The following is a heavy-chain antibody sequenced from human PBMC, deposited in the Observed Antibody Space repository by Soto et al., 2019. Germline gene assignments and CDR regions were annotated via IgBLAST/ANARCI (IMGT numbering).Heavy chain of an antibody. CDR3: VNTPGSSGYYLDY. J-gene: IGHJ4*02. D-gene: IGHD3-22*01. CDR1: GFTFSSYA. Sequence: EVQLLESGGGLVQPGGSLRLSCAASGFTFSSYAMSWVRQAPGKGLEWVSAISGSGGSTYYADSVKGRFTISRDNSKNTLYLQMNSLRAEDTAVYYCVNTPGSSGYYLDYWGQGTLVTVSS. CDR2: ISGSGGST. V-gene: IGHV3-23*01.